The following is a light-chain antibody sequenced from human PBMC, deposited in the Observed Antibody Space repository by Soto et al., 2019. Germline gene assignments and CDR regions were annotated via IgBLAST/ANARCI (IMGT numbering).Light chain of an antibody. J-gene: IGKJ1*01. CDR2: DAS. V-gene: IGKV1-13*02. CDR3: QHYHSDPWT. Sequence: AIQLTQSPSSLSASVGDTVTITCRAGQGIDNALAWYQHKSGKAPKFLIYDASSLESGVPSRFSGSGSGTDFNLTISSLQAEDFATYYCQHYHSDPWTFGQGTKVEVK. CDR1: QGIDNA.